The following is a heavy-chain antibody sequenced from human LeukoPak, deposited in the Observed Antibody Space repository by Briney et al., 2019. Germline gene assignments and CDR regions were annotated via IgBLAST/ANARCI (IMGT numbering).Heavy chain of an antibody. D-gene: IGHD3-9*01. CDR3: ARDPPLPYFDWPHNRGYGMDV. J-gene: IGHJ6*02. Sequence: SVKVSCKASGGTFSNYAISWVRQAPGQGLEWMGRVIPILDIANYAQKFQGRVSITADKSTSTAYMELSSLRSEDTAVYFCARDPPLPYFDWPHNRGYGMDVWGQGTTVTVSS. CDR2: VIPILDIA. CDR1: GGTFSNYA. V-gene: IGHV1-69*04.